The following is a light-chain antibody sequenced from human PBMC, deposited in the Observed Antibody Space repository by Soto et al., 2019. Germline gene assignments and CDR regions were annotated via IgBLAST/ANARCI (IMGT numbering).Light chain of an antibody. CDR2: EAS. CDR3: QQYESYSAS. V-gene: IGKV1-5*03. CDR1: QSISTW. Sequence: DIQMTQSPSTLSASAGDRVTITCRASQSISTWLAWYQQKPGKAPKLLIYEASTLENGVPSRFSGSGSGTEFTLTISSLQPDDFATYFCQQYESYSASFGQGTKVGIK. J-gene: IGKJ1*01.